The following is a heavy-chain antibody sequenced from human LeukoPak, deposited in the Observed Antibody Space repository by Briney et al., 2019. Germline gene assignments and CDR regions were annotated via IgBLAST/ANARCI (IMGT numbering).Heavy chain of an antibody. J-gene: IGHJ4*02. V-gene: IGHV3-23*01. CDR1: GFTFSNYS. CDR2: ISGAGGTT. Sequence: PGGSLRLSCAASGFTFSNYSMSWVRQAPGKGLEWVSTISGAGGTTYYADSVKGRFTISRDNSKNTLYLQMNSLRAEDTAVYYCANGNYPDYWGQGTLVIVSS. CDR3: ANGNYPDY. D-gene: IGHD1-26*01.